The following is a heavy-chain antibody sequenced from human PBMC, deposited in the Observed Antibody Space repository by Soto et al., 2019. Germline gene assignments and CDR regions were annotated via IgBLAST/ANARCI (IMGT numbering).Heavy chain of an antibody. CDR2: VTFDGSNK. D-gene: IGHD6-13*01. CDR3: ARDQTGITTAGGGRIDH. V-gene: IGHV3-30-3*01. J-gene: IGHJ4*02. Sequence: QVQLVESGGGVVQPGRSLRLSCAASGFTFSTHAMNWVRQAPGKGLECVAIVTFDGSNKYYADSVKGRFTISRDNSKNTLYLQMSGLTPDDTAVYYCARDQTGITTAGGGRIDHWGQGTLVTVSS. CDR1: GFTFSTHA.